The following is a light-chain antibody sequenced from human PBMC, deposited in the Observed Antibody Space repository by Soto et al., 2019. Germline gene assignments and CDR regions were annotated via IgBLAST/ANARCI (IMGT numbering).Light chain of an antibody. V-gene: IGLV2-11*01. Sequence: QSVLTQPRSVSGSPGQSVTISCTGTSSDVGGYNFVSWYQHHPGKAPKLMIYEVSDRPSGVSDRFSGSKSGNTASLTISGLQAEDEAYYYCSSYTASKTVVFGGGTKLTVL. CDR2: EVS. CDR1: SSDVGGYNF. CDR3: SSYTASKTVV. J-gene: IGLJ2*01.